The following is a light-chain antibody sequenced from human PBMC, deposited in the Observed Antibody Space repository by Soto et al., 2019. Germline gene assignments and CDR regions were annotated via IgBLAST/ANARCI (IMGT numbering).Light chain of an antibody. J-gene: IGLJ1*01. V-gene: IGLV2-23*02. CDR2: KVS. CDR1: SSDIGSYHL. Sequence: QSVLTQPASVSGSPGQSITISCTGTSSDIGSYHLVSWYQHHSGKAPKLIIYKVSQWPSGVSGRFSASKSGSTASLTISGLQAEDEADYYCCSYAGSNWGYVFGTGTKVTVL. CDR3: CSYAGSNWGYV.